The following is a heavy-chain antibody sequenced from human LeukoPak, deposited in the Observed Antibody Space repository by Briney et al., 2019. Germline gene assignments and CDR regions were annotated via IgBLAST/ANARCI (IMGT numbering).Heavy chain of an antibody. D-gene: IGHD6-13*01. V-gene: IGHV1-46*03. CDR1: GYTFTSYY. J-gene: IGHJ5*02. Sequence: GASVKVSCKASGYTFTSYYMHWVRQAPGQGLEWMGIINPSGGSTSYAQKSQGRVTMTRDTSTSTVYMELSSLRSEDTAVYYCASNFIAAAGTWGLDPWGQGTLVTVSS. CDR3: ASNFIAAAGTWGLDP. CDR2: INPSGGST.